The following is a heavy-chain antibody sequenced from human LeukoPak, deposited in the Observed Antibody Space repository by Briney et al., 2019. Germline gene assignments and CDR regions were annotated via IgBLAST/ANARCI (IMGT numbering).Heavy chain of an antibody. J-gene: IGHJ4*02. V-gene: IGHV1-2*02. CDR1: GYTFTGYY. D-gene: IGHD3-3*01. Sequence: ASVKVSCKASGYTFTGYYMHWVRQAPGQGLEWMGWINPNSGGTNYAQKFQGRVTMTRDTSISTAYMELSRLRSDDTAVYYCARLTDYDFWSGHQYYFDYWGQGTLVTVSS. CDR2: INPNSGGT. CDR3: ARLTDYDFWSGHQYYFDY.